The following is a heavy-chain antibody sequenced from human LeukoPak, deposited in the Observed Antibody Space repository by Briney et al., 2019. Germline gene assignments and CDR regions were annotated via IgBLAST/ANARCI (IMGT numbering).Heavy chain of an antibody. J-gene: IGHJ6*03. V-gene: IGHV1-18*01. D-gene: IGHD4-11*01. Sequence: ASVTVSCKASGYTFTSYGISWVRQPPGQGLEWMGWISAYNGNTNYAQKLQGRVTITTDTSTSTAYMPMRSLGYDDPAVCYFSRDLEITTLPYYYYYYMDVWGKGTTVTVSS. CDR3: SRDLEITTLPYYYYYYMDV. CDR2: ISAYNGNT. CDR1: GYTFTSYG.